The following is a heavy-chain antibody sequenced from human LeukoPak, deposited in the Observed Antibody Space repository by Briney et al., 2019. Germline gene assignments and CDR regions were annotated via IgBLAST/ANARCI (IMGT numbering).Heavy chain of an antibody. CDR2: ISNGGTE. Sequence: GGSLRLSCAASGFTFSDFGMNWVRQAPGKGLEWVASISNGGTEFYADSVKGRFAISRDTSTNTLSLQMNSLRAEDTAVYFCARRTEDTRFCSRFSCFLPDYWGQGTLVTVSS. CDR1: GFTFSDFG. CDR3: ARRTEDTRFCSRFSCFLPDY. D-gene: IGHD2-2*01. V-gene: IGHV3-30*01. J-gene: IGHJ4*02.